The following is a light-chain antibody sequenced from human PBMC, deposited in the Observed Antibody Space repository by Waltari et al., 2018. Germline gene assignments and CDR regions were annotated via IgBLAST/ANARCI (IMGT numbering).Light chain of an antibody. CDR2: KAS. CDR3: QQYNTFWT. Sequence: DVQVTQSPSTLSASVGDRVTITCRTSQSIYSFLAWYQQRPGRAPKLLNYKASTLQSGVPSRFSGSQSGTEFTLTINSLQPDDFATYYCQQYNTFWTFGQGTKVEI. CDR1: QSIYSF. V-gene: IGKV1-5*03. J-gene: IGKJ1*01.